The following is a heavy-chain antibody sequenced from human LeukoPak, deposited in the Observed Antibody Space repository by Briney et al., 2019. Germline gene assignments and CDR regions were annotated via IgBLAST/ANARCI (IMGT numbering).Heavy chain of an antibody. D-gene: IGHD3-22*01. V-gene: IGHV4-4*07. CDR2: MYVSGTT. CDR1: GGSMSNSY. J-gene: IGHJ6*02. Sequence: ETLSLTCTVSGGSMSNSYLTWVRQPAGKGLEWIGRMYVSGTTNYNPSLRSRVTMSIDTSMNQFSLRLNSVTAADTAVYYCARENYYDSSGYSEGMDVWGQGTTVTVS. CDR3: ARENYYDSSGYSEGMDV.